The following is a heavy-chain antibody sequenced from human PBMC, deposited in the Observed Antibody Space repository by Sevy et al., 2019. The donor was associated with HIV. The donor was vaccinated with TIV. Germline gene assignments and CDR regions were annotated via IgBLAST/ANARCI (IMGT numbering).Heavy chain of an antibody. J-gene: IGHJ4*02. D-gene: IGHD2-21*01. Sequence: GGSPRLSCAASGFSYSSYGMHWVRQAPGKGLEWVAYIQYDGSNKDYADSVKGRFTISRDNSKNTLDLQMNSLRVEDTAVYYCVKEGGGEGGDHWGQGTLVTVSS. CDR1: GFSYSSYG. CDR2: IQYDGSNK. V-gene: IGHV3-30*02. CDR3: VKEGGGEGGDH.